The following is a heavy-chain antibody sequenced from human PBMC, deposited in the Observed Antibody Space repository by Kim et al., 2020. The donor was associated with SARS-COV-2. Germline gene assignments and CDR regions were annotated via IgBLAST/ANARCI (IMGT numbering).Heavy chain of an antibody. V-gene: IGHV1-69*13. D-gene: IGHD2-2*01. CDR1: GGTFSSYA. CDR3: ARELRYCSSTSCYGQDNWFDP. Sequence: SVKVSCKASGGTFSSYAISWVRQAPGQGLEWMGGIIPIFGTANYAQKFQGRVTITADESTSTAYMELSSLRSEDTAVYYCARELRYCSSTSCYGQDNWFDPWGQGTLVTVSS. CDR2: IIPIFGTA. J-gene: IGHJ5*02.